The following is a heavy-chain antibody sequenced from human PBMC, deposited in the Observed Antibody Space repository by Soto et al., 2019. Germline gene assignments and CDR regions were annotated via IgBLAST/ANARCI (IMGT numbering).Heavy chain of an antibody. Sequence: QLQLQESGPGLVKPSETLSLTCTVSGGSISSSSYYWGWIRQPPGKGLEWIGSIYYSGSTYYNPSLKSRVTISVDTSKNQFSLKLSSVTAADTAVYYCARQSIFGRCGWFDPWGQGTLVTVSS. D-gene: IGHD3-3*01. CDR2: IYYSGST. CDR1: GGSISSSSYY. CDR3: ARQSIFGRCGWFDP. J-gene: IGHJ5*02. V-gene: IGHV4-39*01.